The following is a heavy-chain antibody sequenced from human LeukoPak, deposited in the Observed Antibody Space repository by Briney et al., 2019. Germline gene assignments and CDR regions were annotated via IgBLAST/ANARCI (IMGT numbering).Heavy chain of an antibody. D-gene: IGHD1-26*01. CDR2: INAGNGNT. CDR3: AGDVGWELPTAHYFDY. J-gene: IGHJ4*02. Sequence: ASVKVSCKASGYTFTSYAMHWVRQAPGQRLEWMGWINAGNGNTKYSQKLQGRVTMTTDTSTSTAYMELRSLRSDDTAVYYCAGDVGWELPTAHYFDYWGQGTLVTVSS. CDR1: GYTFTSYA. V-gene: IGHV1-3*01.